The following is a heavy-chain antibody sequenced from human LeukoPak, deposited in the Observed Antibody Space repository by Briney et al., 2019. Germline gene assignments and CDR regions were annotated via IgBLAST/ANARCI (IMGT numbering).Heavy chain of an antibody. V-gene: IGHV3-48*03. J-gene: IGHJ4*02. Sequence: PGGSLRLSCAASGLIFGSYEMKWVRQAPGKGLEWVSYIDANSNKIYYADSVRGRFSTSRDNPRNSMFLQMNRLRVDDTAVYYCARLLRYYWGPGNLVVVSS. D-gene: IGHD2/OR15-2a*01. CDR3: ARLLRYY. CDR1: GLIFGSYE. CDR2: IDANSNKI.